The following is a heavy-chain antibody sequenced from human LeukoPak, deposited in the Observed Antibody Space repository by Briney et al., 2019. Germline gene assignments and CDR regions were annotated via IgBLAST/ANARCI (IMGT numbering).Heavy chain of an antibody. Sequence: PSETLSLTCTVSGVSISSYYWSWIRHPPGKGLEWIGYIYYSGSTNYNPSLKSRVTISVDTSKNQFSLKLSSVTAADRAVYYCARDVRGGIAVAGLYYFDYWGQGTLVTVSS. CDR1: GVSISSYY. D-gene: IGHD6-19*01. CDR3: ARDVRGGIAVAGLYYFDY. CDR2: IYYSGST. J-gene: IGHJ4*02. V-gene: IGHV4-59*12.